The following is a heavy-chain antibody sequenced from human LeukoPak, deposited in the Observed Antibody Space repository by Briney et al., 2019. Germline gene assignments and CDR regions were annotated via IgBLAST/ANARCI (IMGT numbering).Heavy chain of an antibody. J-gene: IGHJ4*02. Sequence: GGSLRLSCAASGFTFSSYAMHWVRQAPGKGLEWVAVISYDGSNKYYADSVKGRFTISRDNSKNTLYLQMNSLRADDTAVYYCAKAAHVGLPTDYWGQGTLVTVSS. CDR3: AKAAHVGLPTDY. CDR2: ISYDGSNK. D-gene: IGHD5-12*01. V-gene: IGHV3-30-3*01. CDR1: GFTFSSYA.